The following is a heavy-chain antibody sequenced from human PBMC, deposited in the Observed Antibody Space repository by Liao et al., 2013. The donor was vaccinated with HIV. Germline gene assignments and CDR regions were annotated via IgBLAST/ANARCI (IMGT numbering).Heavy chain of an antibody. CDR1: GGSISSRSYY. J-gene: IGHJ5*02. CDR3: ARSMLLRPNWFDP. D-gene: IGHD2-15*01. V-gene: IGHV4-39*07. CDR2: IYYSGST. Sequence: QLQLQESGPGLVKPSETLSLTCTVSGGSISSRSYYWGWIRQPPGKGLDWIGSIYYSGSTYYNPSLKSRVTISIDTSKNQFSLKLSSVTAADTAVYYCARSMLLRPNWFDPWGQGTLVTVSS.